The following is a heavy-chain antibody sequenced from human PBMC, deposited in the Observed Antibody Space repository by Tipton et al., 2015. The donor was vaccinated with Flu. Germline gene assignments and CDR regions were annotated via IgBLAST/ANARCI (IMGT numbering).Heavy chain of an antibody. D-gene: IGHD1-26*01. J-gene: IGHJ4*02. CDR1: GYTFTNYD. CDR3: ARGRSGSNSFDY. CDR2: MNPNSGNT. V-gene: IGHV1-8*01. Sequence: QSGPEVKKPGASVEVSCKASGYTFTNYDINWVRQATGQGLEWMGWMNPNSGNTGYAQKFQGRVTMTRNTSISTAYMELSSLRSEDTAVYYCARGRSGSNSFDYWGQGTLVSVSS.